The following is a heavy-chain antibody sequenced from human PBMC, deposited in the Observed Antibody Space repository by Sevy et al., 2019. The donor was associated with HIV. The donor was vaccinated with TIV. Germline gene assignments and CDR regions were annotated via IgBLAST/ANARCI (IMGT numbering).Heavy chain of an antibody. V-gene: IGHV4-59*08. CDR1: GDSINTYY. CDR2: VSHSGNT. D-gene: IGHD2-2*02. J-gene: IGHJ4*02. Sequence: SETLSLTCSVSGDSINTYYWSWIRQPPGKGLEWIGYVSHSGNTNYNPSLKSRVSMSVDTSTNQFSLKVKSVTAADTAVYYCARLRWDLVVVPGATPGCYFDSWGQGTLVTVSS. CDR3: ARLRWDLVVVPGATPGCYFDS.